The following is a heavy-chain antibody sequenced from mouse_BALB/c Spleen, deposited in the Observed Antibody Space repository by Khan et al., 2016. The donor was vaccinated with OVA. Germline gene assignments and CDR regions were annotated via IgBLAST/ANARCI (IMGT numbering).Heavy chain of an antibody. D-gene: IGHD2-3*01. CDR2: ITYSGRT. Sequence: VQLKESGPGLVKPSQSLSLTCTVTGYSITSDYAWNLIRQFPGNKLEWMGYITYSGRTNYNPALKSRISITRDTSKNQFFLQLNSVTTEDTATYYCARDGSRYNYAMDYWGQGTSVTVSS. CDR3: ARDGSRYNYAMDY. J-gene: IGHJ4*01. CDR1: GYSITSDYA. V-gene: IGHV3-2*02.